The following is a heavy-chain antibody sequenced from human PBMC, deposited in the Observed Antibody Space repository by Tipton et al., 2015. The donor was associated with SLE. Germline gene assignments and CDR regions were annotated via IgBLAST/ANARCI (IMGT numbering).Heavy chain of an antibody. CDR3: ASGSPSDY. J-gene: IGHJ4*02. V-gene: IGHV4-34*01. CDR1: GGSFSGYY. Sequence: LRLSCAVYGGSFSGYYWSWIRQPPGKGLEWIGEINHSGSTNYNPSLKSRVTISVDTSKNQFSLKLSSVTAADTAVYYCASGSPSDYWGQGTLVTVSS. CDR2: INHSGST.